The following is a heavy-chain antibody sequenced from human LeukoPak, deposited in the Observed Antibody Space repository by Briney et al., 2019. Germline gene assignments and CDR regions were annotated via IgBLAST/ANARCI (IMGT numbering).Heavy chain of an antibody. CDR2: VSDTGDK. Sequence: GGSLRLSCAASGFTVTEKYMIWVRQAPRKGLEWVSRVSDTGDKRYADSVKGRFTISGDSSHNTLSLQMDGLRVDDTAVYYCAVSLSSPGGFDYWGQGTLVTVSS. J-gene: IGHJ4*02. D-gene: IGHD2-8*02. V-gene: IGHV3-66*01. CDR3: AVSLSSPGGFDY. CDR1: GFTVTEKY.